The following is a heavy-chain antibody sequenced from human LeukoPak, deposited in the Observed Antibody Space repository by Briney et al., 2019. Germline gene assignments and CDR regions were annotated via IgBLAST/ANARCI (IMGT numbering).Heavy chain of an antibody. D-gene: IGHD2-21*02. CDR2: IKQDGIEK. CDR3: ARALGVTSPYYFSYGMDV. V-gene: IGHV3-7*03. CDR1: GFTFSSYW. Sequence: PGGSLRLSCAASGFTFSSYWMTWVRQAPGKGLEWVANIKQDGIEKYYVDSVKGRFTISRDNAENSMYLQMNSLRAEDTAVYFCARALGVTSPYYFSYGMDVWGKGATVTVSS. J-gene: IGHJ6*04.